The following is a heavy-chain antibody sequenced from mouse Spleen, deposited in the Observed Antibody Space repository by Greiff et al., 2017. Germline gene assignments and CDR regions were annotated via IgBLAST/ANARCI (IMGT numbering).Heavy chain of an antibody. CDR1: GYSITSGYY. D-gene: IGHD1-1*01. J-gene: IGHJ1*01. CDR3: ARGGYGSSFYWYFDV. V-gene: IGHV3-6*01. CDR2: ISYDGSN. Sequence: ESGPGLVKPSQSLSLTCSVTGYSITSGYYWNWIRQFPGNKLEWMGYISYDGSNNYNPSLKNRISITRDTSKNQFFLKLNSVTTEDTATYYCARGGYGSSFYWYFDVWGAGTTVTVSS.